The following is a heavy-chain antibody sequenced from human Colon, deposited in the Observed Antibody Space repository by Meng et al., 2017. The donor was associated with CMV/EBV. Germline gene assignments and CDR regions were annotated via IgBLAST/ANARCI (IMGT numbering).Heavy chain of an antibody. CDR1: GFTFSDYW. Sequence: GESLKISCAASGFTFSDYWMTWVRQAPGKGLEWVANIRQDAIESFYADSVKGRFTISRDDAKSLLYLQMNSLRGEDTALYYCAREGYCSSSTCYEASSPDFWGQGIQVTVSS. J-gene: IGHJ4*02. D-gene: IGHD2-2*01. CDR3: AREGYCSSSTCYEASSPDF. CDR2: IRQDAIES. V-gene: IGHV3-7*03.